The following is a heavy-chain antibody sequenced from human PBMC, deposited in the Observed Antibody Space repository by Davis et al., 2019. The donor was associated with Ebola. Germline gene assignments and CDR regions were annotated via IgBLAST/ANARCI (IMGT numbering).Heavy chain of an antibody. D-gene: IGHD6-19*01. J-gene: IGHJ4*02. Sequence: PGGSLRLSCAASGFTFSSYWMSWVRQAPGKGLEWVGFIRSKAYGGTTEYAASVKGRFTISRDDSKSIAYLQMNSLKTEDTAVYYCTSTGSGWYVGEFDYWGQGTLVTVSS. CDR3: TSTGSGWYVGEFDY. CDR1: GFTFSSYW. CDR2: IRSKAYGGTT. V-gene: IGHV3-49*04.